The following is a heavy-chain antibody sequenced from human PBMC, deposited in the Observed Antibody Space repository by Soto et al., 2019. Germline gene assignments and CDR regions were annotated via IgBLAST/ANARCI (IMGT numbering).Heavy chain of an antibody. J-gene: IGHJ3*01. CDR3: AMVDIAHSRATLTS. CDR2: INHSGST. D-gene: IGHD2-2*03. CDR1: GGSFSNYY. V-gene: IGHV4-34*01. Sequence: QVQLQQWGAGLLKPSETLSLTCAVYGGSFSNYYWSWIRRPPGKGLEWIGEINHSGSTNYNPSLKCRVTMSVDTSKNQFSLKLSSVTAADTAVYYCAMVDIAHSRATLTSWGQGRRVIVSA.